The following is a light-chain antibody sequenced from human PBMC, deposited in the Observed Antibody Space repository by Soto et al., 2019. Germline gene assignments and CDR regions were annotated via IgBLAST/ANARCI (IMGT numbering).Light chain of an antibody. CDR3: QQYNSYSYT. V-gene: IGKV1-5*01. CDR1: QSISSW. J-gene: IGKJ2*01. CDR2: DAS. Sequence: DIQMTQSPSTLSASVGDRVTITCRASQSISSWLAWYQQKPGKDPNLLIYDASSLESGVPSRFSGSGSGTEFTLTISSLQPDDFATYYCQQYNSYSYTFGQGTKLEIK.